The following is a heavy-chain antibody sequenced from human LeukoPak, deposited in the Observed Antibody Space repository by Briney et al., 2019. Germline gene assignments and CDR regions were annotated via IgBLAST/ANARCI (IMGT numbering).Heavy chain of an antibody. Sequence: PGGSLRLSCAASGFTFSSYWMSWVRQAPGKGLEWVANIKQDGSEKYYVDSVKGRFTISRDNAKNSLYLQMNSLRAGDTAVYYCARDKVVGATYLDYWGQGTLVTVSS. CDR1: GFTFSSYW. J-gene: IGHJ4*02. CDR3: ARDKVVGATYLDY. V-gene: IGHV3-7*01. D-gene: IGHD1-26*01. CDR2: IKQDGSEK.